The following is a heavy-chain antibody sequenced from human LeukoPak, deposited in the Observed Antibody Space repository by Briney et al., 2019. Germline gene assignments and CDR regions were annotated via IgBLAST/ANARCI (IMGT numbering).Heavy chain of an antibody. V-gene: IGHV3-7*01. CDR1: GFSFDTFW. Sequence: GESLRLSCAASGFSFDTFWMTWVRQSPGKGLEWVANIKRDGSEKSYVDSVKGRFTISRDNAKNSLYLQMDSLRAEDTAVYYCAKDGGDHFDYWGQGTLVTVSS. D-gene: IGHD3-16*01. J-gene: IGHJ4*02. CDR2: IKRDGSEK. CDR3: AKDGGDHFDY.